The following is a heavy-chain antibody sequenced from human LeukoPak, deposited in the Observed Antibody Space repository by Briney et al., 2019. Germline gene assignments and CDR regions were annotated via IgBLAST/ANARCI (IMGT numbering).Heavy chain of an antibody. J-gene: IGHJ6*02. Sequence: GWSLTLSCAGSVLTFRRYGMHWVRQAPAKGLEWVAVKWYEGSNKYYADSVKGRLNISKDNSKNTLYMQMNSVRGEDTGVYYCERGRYYGMDCWGQGTTVTVSS. V-gene: IGHV3-33*01. CDR2: KWYEGSNK. CDR3: ERGRYYGMDC. CDR1: VLTFRRYG.